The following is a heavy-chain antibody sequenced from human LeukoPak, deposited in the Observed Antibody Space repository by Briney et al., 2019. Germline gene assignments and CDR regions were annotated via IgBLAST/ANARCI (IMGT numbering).Heavy chain of an antibody. V-gene: IGHV1-24*01. J-gene: IGHJ5*02. CDR1: GYTLTELS. CDR2: FDPEDGET. D-gene: IGHD2-15*01. CDR3: ATVRIGWFDP. Sequence: RRASVKVSCKVSGYTLTELSMHWVRQAPGKGLEWMGGFDPEDGETIYAQKFQGRVTMTEDTSTDAAYMELSSLRSEDTAVYYCATVRIGWFDPWGQGTLVTVSS.